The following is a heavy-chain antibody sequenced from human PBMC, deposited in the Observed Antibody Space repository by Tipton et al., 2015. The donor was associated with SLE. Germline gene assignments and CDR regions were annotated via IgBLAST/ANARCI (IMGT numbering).Heavy chain of an antibody. J-gene: IGHJ6*04. CDR2: ISTDGGNK. V-gene: IGHV3-30*07. CDR3: ARVLGSYYGMDV. CDR1: GFTFSSCP. Sequence: SLRLSCAASGFTFSSCPLHWVRQAPGKGLEWVAVISTDGGNKYYTDSVKGRFTISRDNSKKTLYLQMNSLRGEDTAVYYCARVLGSYYGMDVWGKGTTVTVSS.